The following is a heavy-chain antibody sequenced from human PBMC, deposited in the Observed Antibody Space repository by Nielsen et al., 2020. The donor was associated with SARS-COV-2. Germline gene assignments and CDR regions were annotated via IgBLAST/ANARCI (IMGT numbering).Heavy chain of an antibody. D-gene: IGHD3-22*01. V-gene: IGHV3-7*01. CDR3: ARYRRIVVGGYFDY. CDR2: IKQDGSEK. J-gene: IGHJ4*02. Sequence: GGSLRLSCAASGFTFSSYWMSWVRQAPGKGLEWVANIKQDGSEKYYVDSVKGRFTISRDNSKNTLYLQMNSLRAEDTAVYYCARYRRIVVGGYFDYWGQGTLVTVSS. CDR1: GFTFSSYW.